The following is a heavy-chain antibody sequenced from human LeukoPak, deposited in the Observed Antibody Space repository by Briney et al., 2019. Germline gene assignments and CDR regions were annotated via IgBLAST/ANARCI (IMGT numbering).Heavy chain of an antibody. J-gene: IGHJ4*02. CDR2: ISGDGGST. CDR1: GFTFDDYA. D-gene: IGHD6-19*01. Sequence: GGSLRLSCAASGFTFDDYAMHWVRQAPGKGLEWVSLISGDGGSTYYADSVKGRFTISRDNSKNSLYQQMNSLRTEDTALYYCANDGPPHSRDWYGHFDYWGQGTLVTVSS. CDR3: ANDGPPHSRDWYGHFDY. V-gene: IGHV3-43*02.